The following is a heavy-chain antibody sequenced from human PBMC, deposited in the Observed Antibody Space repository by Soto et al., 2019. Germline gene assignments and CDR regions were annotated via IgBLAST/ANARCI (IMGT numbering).Heavy chain of an antibody. V-gene: IGHV1-46*01. J-gene: IGHJ4*02. CDR1: GYTFTSYY. Sequence: ASVKVSCKASGYTFTSYYMHWVRQAPGQGLEWMGIINPSGGSTSYAQKFQGRVTMTRDTSTSTVYMELSSLRSEDTAVYYCARARASVYYSDSSGYYLGSWGQGTLVTVSS. CDR2: INPSGGST. CDR3: ARARASVYYSDSSGYYLGS. D-gene: IGHD3-22*01.